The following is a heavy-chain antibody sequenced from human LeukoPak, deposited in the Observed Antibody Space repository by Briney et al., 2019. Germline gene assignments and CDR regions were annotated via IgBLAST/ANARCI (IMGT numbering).Heavy chain of an antibody. CDR3: GNLV. CDR1: GFTFSSSW. D-gene: IGHD6-6*01. J-gene: IGHJ4*02. Sequence: GGSLRLSCLVSGFTFSSSWMNWVRQAPGKGLEWVASIKADGSDKYYVESVTGRFTISRDNAKKSLYLQMNSLRVEDPAVYYCGNLVWGQGIVVTVSS. CDR2: IKADGSDK. V-gene: IGHV3-7*01.